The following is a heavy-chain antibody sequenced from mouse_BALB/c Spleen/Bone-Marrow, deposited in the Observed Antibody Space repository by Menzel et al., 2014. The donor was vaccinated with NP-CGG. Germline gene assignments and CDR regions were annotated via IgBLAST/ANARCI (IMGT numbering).Heavy chain of an antibody. CDR3: ARDY. CDR2: INPSTGYA. CDR1: GYTFTDTW. V-gene: IGHV1-7*01. J-gene: IGHJ2*01. Sequence: QVQLQQSGAELAKPGASVKTSCKASGYTFTDTWIHWIKQRPGQGLEWIGYINPSTGYAEYNQNFKDKATLTVDKSSSTAYMQLSSLTSEDSAVYYCARDYWGQGTTLTVSS.